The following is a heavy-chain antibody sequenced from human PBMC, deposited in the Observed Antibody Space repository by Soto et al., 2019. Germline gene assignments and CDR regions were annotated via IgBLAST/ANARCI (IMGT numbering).Heavy chain of an antibody. CDR1: GLXFSNYR. CDR2: ISTDGSIT. Sequence: GGSLXLSCAASGLXFSNYRMHWVRQAPGKGLVWVSCISTDGSITNYADSVKGRFTVSRDNAKNTLYLQMNSLRAEDTALYYCARDTDGLHYWGQGTMVTVSS. V-gene: IGHV3-74*01. CDR3: ARDTDGLHY. J-gene: IGHJ4*02.